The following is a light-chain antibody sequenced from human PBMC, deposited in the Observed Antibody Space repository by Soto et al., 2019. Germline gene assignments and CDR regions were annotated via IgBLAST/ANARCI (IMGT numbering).Light chain of an antibody. V-gene: IGKV3-20*01. CDR3: QQYGGLPLFT. J-gene: IGKJ3*01. CDR2: DTS. CDR1: QSVDSNY. Sequence: EIVLTQSPGTLSLSPGERATLSCRASQSVDSNYLAWYQQKPGQAPRLLIYDTSSRATGIPDRFSGGGSGTGFTLTISRLEAEDFAVYYCQQYGGLPLFTFGPGTKVDTK.